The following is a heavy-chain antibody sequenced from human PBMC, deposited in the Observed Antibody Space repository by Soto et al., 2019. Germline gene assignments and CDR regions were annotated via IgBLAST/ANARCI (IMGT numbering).Heavy chain of an antibody. Sequence: SGPTLVNPTQTLTLTCTFSGFSLTTRGTSVGWIRQAPEKALEWLAILYWDGDKVYTPSLKGRLTITKATSRDQVALTMANMDPVDTATYYCARINRSLPDYYYYGMDVWGQGTTVTVSS. V-gene: IGHV2-5*02. J-gene: IGHJ6*02. CDR2: LYWDGDK. CDR1: GFSLTTRGTS. D-gene: IGHD1-26*01. CDR3: ARINRSLPDYYYYGMDV.